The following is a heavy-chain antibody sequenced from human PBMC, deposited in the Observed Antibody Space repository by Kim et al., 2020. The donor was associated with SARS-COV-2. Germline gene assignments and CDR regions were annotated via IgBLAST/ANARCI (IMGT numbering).Heavy chain of an antibody. J-gene: IGHJ6*02. CDR1: GFTFGDYA. CDR3: AKDKGDCSSTSCYRWYYYYGMDV. CDR2: ISWNSGSI. Sequence: GGSLRLSCAASGFTFGDYAMHWVRQAPGKGLEWVSGISWNSGSIGYADSVKGRFTISRDNAKNSLYLQMNSLRAEDTALYYCAKDKGDCSSTSCYRWYYYYGMDVWGPGTTVTVSS. D-gene: IGHD2-2*01. V-gene: IGHV3-9*01.